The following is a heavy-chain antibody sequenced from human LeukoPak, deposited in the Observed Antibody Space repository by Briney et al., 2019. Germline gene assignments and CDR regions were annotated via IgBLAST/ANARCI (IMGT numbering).Heavy chain of an antibody. CDR1: GYTFTSYD. J-gene: IGHJ4*02. CDR2: MNPNSGNT. V-gene: IGHV1-8*01. CDR3: ARGGYCSSTSCYEGDY. D-gene: IGHD2-2*01. Sequence: ASVKVSCKASGYTFTSYDINWVRQATGQGLEWMGWMNPNSGNTGYARKFQGRVTMTRNTSISTAYMELSSLRSEDTAVYYCARGGYCSSTSCYEGDYWGQGTLVTVSS.